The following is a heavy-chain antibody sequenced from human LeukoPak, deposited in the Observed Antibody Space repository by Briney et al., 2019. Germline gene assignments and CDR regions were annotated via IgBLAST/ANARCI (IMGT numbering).Heavy chain of an antibody. V-gene: IGHV1-46*01. Sequence: ASVKVSCKASGYSFTTYNIHWVRQGPGEGLEWMGIINPTDGSTSYAQNFQGRVTVTRDTSTSTVYMELSSLRSEDTAVYYCARVSDVVYSRGFDPWGQGTLVTVSS. J-gene: IGHJ5*02. CDR3: ARVSDVVYSRGFDP. CDR1: GYSFTTYN. CDR2: INPTDGST. D-gene: IGHD2-15*01.